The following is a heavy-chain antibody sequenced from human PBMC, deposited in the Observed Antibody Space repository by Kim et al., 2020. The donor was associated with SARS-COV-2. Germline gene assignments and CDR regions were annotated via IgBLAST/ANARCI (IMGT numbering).Heavy chain of an antibody. CDR3: ARDVDIVATRYYYMDV. Sequence: GGSLRLSCAASGFTFNYYGMHWVRQAPGKGLEWVAVILYDGSNKYYADSVKGRFTISRDNSRDTLYLQMNSLRAEDTAVYYCARDVDIVATRYYYMDVWGKGTRVTVSS. J-gene: IGHJ6*03. D-gene: IGHD5-12*01. CDR2: ILYDGSNK. CDR1: GFTFNYYG. V-gene: IGHV3-33*01.